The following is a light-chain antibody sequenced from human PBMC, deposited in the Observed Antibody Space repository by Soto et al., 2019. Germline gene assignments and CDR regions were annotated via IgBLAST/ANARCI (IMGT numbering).Light chain of an antibody. V-gene: IGKV3-20*01. CDR2: AAS. CDR1: QTVSISY. J-gene: IGKJ1*01. Sequence: EIVMTQSPGTLSLSPGERATLSCRASQTVSISYLGWYQQKPGQAPRLLIYAASNRATGIPDRFSGSGSGTDFTLTSSRLEPEDFAVYYCQQYGTSPTFGQGTKVDIK. CDR3: QQYGTSPT.